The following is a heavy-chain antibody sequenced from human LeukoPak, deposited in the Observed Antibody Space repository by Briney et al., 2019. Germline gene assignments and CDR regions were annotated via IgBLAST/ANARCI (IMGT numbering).Heavy chain of an antibody. Sequence: PGGSLRLSCAASGFTFSSYSMNWVRQAPGKGLEWVSSISSSSSYIYYADSVKGRSTISRDNAKNSLYLKMNSLRAEDTAVYYCARGDIAVAGPLGYWGQGTLVTVSS. V-gene: IGHV3-21*01. CDR3: ARGDIAVAGPLGY. D-gene: IGHD6-19*01. CDR2: ISSSSSYI. J-gene: IGHJ4*02. CDR1: GFTFSSYS.